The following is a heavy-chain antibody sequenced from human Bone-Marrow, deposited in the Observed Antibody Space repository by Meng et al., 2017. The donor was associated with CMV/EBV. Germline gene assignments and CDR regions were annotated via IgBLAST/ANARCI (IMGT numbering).Heavy chain of an antibody. CDR1: GFTFTSSA. CDR3: SRGLHYYDNSGYYRAGY. J-gene: IGHJ4*02. D-gene: IGHD3-22*01. Sequence: SVKVSCKASGFTFTSSAVQWVRQARGQRLEWIGWIVVGSGNTNYAQKFQERVTMTRDTSISTAYMELSSLTSEDTAIYYCSRGLHYYDNSGYYRAGYWGQGTLVTVSS. CDR2: IVVGSGNT. V-gene: IGHV1-58*01.